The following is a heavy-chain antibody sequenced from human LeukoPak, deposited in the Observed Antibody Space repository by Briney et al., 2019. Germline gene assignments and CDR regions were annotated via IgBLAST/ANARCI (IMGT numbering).Heavy chain of an antibody. J-gene: IGHJ4*02. CDR1: GYRFTSYW. D-gene: IGHD2-2*01. Sequence: GESLKISCKGSGYRFTSYWIGWVRPMPGKGLEWMGIIYPGDSDTRYSPSFQGQVTVSADKSISTAYLQWSSLKASDTAMYYCARHLGVVVPAAMPDFWGQGALVTVSS. CDR2: IYPGDSDT. CDR3: ARHLGVVVPAAMPDF. V-gene: IGHV5-51*01.